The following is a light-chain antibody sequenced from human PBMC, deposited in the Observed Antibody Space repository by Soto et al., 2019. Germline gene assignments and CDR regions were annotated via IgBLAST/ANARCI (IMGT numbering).Light chain of an antibody. Sequence: DIQMTQSPSTLSSSVGYRVTITCRASQSISSWLAWYQQKPGKAPKLLIYKASSLESGVPSRFSGSGSGTDFTLTISSLQSEDFAVYYCQQYNNWPRTFGQGTKV. CDR1: QSISSW. CDR2: KAS. V-gene: IGKV1-5*03. CDR3: QQYNNWPRT. J-gene: IGKJ1*01.